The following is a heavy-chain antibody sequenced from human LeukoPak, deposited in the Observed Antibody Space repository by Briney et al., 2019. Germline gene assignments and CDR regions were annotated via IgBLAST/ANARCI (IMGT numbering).Heavy chain of an antibody. V-gene: IGHV4-34*01. Sequence: PSETLSLTCAVYGGSFSGYYWSWIRQPPGKGLEWIGEINHSGSTNYNPSLKSRVTISVDTSKNQFSLKLSSVTAADTAVYYCARPYYDFWCGYQNWFDPWGQGTLVTVSS. CDR2: INHSGST. J-gene: IGHJ5*02. CDR1: GGSFSGYY. D-gene: IGHD3-3*01. CDR3: ARPYYDFWCGYQNWFDP.